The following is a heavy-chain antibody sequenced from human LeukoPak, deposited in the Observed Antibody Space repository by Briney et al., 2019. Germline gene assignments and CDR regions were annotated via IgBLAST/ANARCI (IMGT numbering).Heavy chain of an antibody. CDR1: DGSISSYY. D-gene: IGHD2-8*01. V-gene: IGHV4-59*01. CDR3: AREESLYSSFDY. Sequence: SETLSLTCTVSDGSISSYYWNWIRRPPGKGLEWIGSIYYSGSTDYKPSLKSRVTISVDTSKNQFSLKLSSVTAADTAVYYCAREESLYSSFDYWGQGTLVTVSS. CDR2: IYYSGST. J-gene: IGHJ4*02.